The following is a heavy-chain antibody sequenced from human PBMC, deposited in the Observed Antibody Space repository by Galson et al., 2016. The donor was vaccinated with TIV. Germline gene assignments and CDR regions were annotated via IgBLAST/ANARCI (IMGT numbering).Heavy chain of an antibody. CDR1: GFTFSTYA. Sequence: SLRLSCAASGFTFSTYALSWVRQAPGKGLEWVSTISSNGGSTYYADSVKGRFTISRDNSKSTLYLQMNSLKPKDTAGYYCARIMSLVRGMDVWGQGTTVTVSS. V-gene: IGHV3-23*01. J-gene: IGHJ6*02. D-gene: IGHD3/OR15-3a*01. CDR2: ISSNGGST. CDR3: ARIMSLVRGMDV.